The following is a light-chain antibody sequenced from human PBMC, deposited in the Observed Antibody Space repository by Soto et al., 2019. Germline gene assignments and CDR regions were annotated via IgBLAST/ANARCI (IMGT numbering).Light chain of an antibody. Sequence: QSALTQPASVSGSPGQLITISCTGTSSDVGGYNYVSWYQQHPGKAPKLMIYEVSNRPSGVSNRFSGSKSGNTASLTISGLQAEDEGDYYCSSYTSSSTRECGGGTKVTVL. V-gene: IGLV2-14*01. J-gene: IGLJ3*02. CDR3: SSYTSSSTRE. CDR1: SSDVGGYNY. CDR2: EVS.